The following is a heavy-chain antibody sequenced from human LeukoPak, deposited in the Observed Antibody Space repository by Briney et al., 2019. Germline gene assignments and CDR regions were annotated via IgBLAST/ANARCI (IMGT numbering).Heavy chain of an antibody. V-gene: IGHV3-48*03. Sequence: GGSLRLSCAASGFTFSSYEMNWVRQAPGKGLEWVSYISSSGSTIYYADSVKGRFTISRDNAKNSLYLQMNSLRAEDTPVYYCACSSTSCYLASCQEFDYWGQGTLVTVSS. J-gene: IGHJ4*02. D-gene: IGHD2-2*01. CDR2: ISSSGSTI. CDR3: ACSSTSCYLASCQEFDY. CDR1: GFTFSSYE.